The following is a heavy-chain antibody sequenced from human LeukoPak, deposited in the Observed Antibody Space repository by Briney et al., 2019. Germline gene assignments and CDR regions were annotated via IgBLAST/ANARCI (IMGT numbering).Heavy chain of an antibody. Sequence: KASETLSLTCTVSGGSISSYYWSWIRQPPGKGLEWIGYIYYSGSTNYNPSLKSRVTISVDTSKNQFSLKLSSVTAADTAVYYCARGKQQLGYWGQGTLVTVSS. D-gene: IGHD6-13*01. CDR1: GGSISSYY. J-gene: IGHJ4*02. V-gene: IGHV4-59*01. CDR3: ARGKQQLGY. CDR2: IYYSGST.